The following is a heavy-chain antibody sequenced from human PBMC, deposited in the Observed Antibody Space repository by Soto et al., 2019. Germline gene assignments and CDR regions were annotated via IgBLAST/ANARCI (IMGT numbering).Heavy chain of an antibody. CDR2: ISWNSGSI. Sequence: GGSLRLSCAASGFTFGGYAMHWVRQAPGKGLEWVSGISWNSGSIGYADSVKGRFTISRDNAKNSLYLRMNSLRVEDTALYYCAKDTDRYSSGPFDYWGQGILVTVSS. J-gene: IGHJ4*02. D-gene: IGHD5-18*01. CDR1: GFTFGGYA. V-gene: IGHV3-9*01. CDR3: AKDTDRYSSGPFDY.